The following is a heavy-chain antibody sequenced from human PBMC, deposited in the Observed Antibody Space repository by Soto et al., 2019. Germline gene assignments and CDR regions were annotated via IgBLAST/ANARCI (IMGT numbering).Heavy chain of an antibody. J-gene: IGHJ3*02. CDR1: GYTFTSYG. V-gene: IGHV1-18*01. Sequence: APVKVSCKASGYTFTSYGISWVRQAPGQGLEWMGWISAYNGNTNYAQKLQGRVTMTTDTSTSTAYMELRSLRSDDTAVYYCARDWGGLTIFGVVSHDAFDIWGQGTMVTVSS. CDR2: ISAYNGNT. D-gene: IGHD3-3*01. CDR3: ARDWGGLTIFGVVSHDAFDI.